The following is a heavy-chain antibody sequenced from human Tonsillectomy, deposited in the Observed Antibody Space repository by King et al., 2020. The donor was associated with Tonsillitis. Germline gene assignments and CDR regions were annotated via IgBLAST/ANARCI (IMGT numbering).Heavy chain of an antibody. CDR2: IYSGGST. Sequence: VQLVESGGGLIQPGGSLRLSCAASGFIVSSMYMSWVRQAPGKGLEWVSVIYSGGSTYYADSVKGRFTISRDNSKNTLHLQMNSLRAEDTAVYYCASDGAAAGLFDYWGQGTLVTVSS. D-gene: IGHD6-13*01. CDR1: GFIVSSMY. V-gene: IGHV3-53*01. J-gene: IGHJ4*02. CDR3: ASDGAAAGLFDY.